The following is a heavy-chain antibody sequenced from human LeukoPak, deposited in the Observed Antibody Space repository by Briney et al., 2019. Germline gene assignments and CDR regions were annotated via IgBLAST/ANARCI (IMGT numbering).Heavy chain of an antibody. CDR1: GFTFSTYA. J-gene: IGHJ4*02. CDR3: AKQYRSRYYYDNSAYDY. D-gene: IGHD3-22*01. CDR2: TSYDGSNS. V-gene: IGHV3-30*18. Sequence: GGSLRLSCAASGFTFSTYAMHWVRQAPAKGLEWVAVTSYDGSNSYYADSVNGRFTISRDNSENTLYLQIDSLRTEDTAVYYCAKQYRSRYYYDNSAYDYWGQGTLVTVSS.